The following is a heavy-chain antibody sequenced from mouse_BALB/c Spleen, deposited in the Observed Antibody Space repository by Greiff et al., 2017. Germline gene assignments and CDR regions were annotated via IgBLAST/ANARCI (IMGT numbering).Heavy chain of an antibody. V-gene: IGHV5-17*02. J-gene: IGHJ4*01. D-gene: IGHD2-4*01. Sequence: EVMLVESGGGLVQPGGSRKLSCAASGFTFSSFGMHWVRQAPEKGLEWVAYISSGSSTIYYADTVKGRFTISRDNPKNTLFLQMTSLRSEDTAMYYCARSAYDYDGDYYAMDYWGQGTSVTVSS. CDR3: ARSAYDYDGDYYAMDY. CDR1: GFTFSSFG. CDR2: ISSGSSTI.